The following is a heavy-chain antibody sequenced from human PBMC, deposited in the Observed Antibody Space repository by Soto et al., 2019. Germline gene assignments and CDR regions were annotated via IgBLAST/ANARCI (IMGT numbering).Heavy chain of an antibody. CDR2: ISAYNGNT. CDR1: GCTFTSYG. J-gene: IGHJ6*02. CDR3: ARDLRRAIAAAQAAYYYGMDV. V-gene: IGHV1-18*04. Sequence: AAVKVSCKASGCTFTSYGISWVRQAPGQGLEWMGWISAYNGNTNYAQKLQGRVTMTTDTSTSTAYMELRSLRSDDTAVYYCARDLRRAIAAAQAAYYYGMDVWGQGTTVTVS. D-gene: IGHD6-13*01.